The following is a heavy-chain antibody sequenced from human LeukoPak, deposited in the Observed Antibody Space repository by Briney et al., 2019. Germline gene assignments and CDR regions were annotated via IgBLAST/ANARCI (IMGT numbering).Heavy chain of an antibody. CDR1: GGSVTDY. Sequence: SETLSLTCTVSGGSVTDYWSWIRRSPGKGLEWIGYIYYTGTSYNPSLKSRVTISADTSKNQFSLKLISVAAADTAVYYCASRKLGNDYWGQGTLVTVSS. D-gene: IGHD7-27*01. V-gene: IGHV4-59*02. J-gene: IGHJ4*02. CDR3: ASRKLGNDY. CDR2: IYYTGT.